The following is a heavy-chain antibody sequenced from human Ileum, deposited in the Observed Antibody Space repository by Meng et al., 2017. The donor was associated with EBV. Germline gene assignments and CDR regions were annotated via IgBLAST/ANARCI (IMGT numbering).Heavy chain of an antibody. CDR2: TNEDGGFT. CDR1: GFPFIHYW. J-gene: IGHJ4*02. V-gene: IGHV3-74*01. Sequence: EGTLWEAGGALVNPGGSLRLSCATSGFPFIHYWMHWVRQVPGKGLVWVSRTNEDGGFTTYADSVRGRFTISRDNTKNILYLQMDSLRAEDTAVYFCSRDLAGPYDDWGQGTLVTVSS. CDR3: SRDLAGPYDD.